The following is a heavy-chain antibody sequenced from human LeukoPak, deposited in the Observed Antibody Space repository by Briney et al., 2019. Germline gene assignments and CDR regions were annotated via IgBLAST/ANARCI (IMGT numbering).Heavy chain of an antibody. V-gene: IGHV3-21*01. D-gene: IGHD3-16*01. CDR3: ARVGDYRNAFDI. Sequence: GGSLRLSCAASGFTFSSYSMNWVRQAPGKGLEWVSSISSSSSYTYYADSVKGRFTISRDNAKNSLYLQMNSLRAEDTAVYYCARVGDYRNAFDIWGQGTMVTVSS. J-gene: IGHJ3*02. CDR1: GFTFSSYS. CDR2: ISSSSSYT.